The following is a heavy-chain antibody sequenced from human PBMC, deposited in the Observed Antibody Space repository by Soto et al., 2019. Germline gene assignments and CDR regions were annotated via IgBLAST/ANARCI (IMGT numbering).Heavy chain of an antibody. J-gene: IGHJ4*01. D-gene: IGHD3-22*01. V-gene: IGHV4-31*03. CDR3: ARVLQSHYYDSSGYMD. CDR1: GWCISGGGYY. CDR2: IYYSGST. Sequence: SLWLTCTVSGWCISGGGYYWSWVGQHPGKGLEWIGYIYYSGSTYYNPSLKSRVTITVDTSKNQFSLKLSSVTAADTAVYYCARVLQSHYYDSSGYMDWGHGTLVTVSS.